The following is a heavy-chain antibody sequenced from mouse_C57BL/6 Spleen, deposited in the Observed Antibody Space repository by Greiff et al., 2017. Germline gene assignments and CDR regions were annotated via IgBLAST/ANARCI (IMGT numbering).Heavy chain of an antibody. Sequence: EVKVVESGGGLVKPGGSLKLSCAASGFTFSDYGMHWVRQAPEKGLEWVAYISSGSSTIYYADTVKGRFTISRDNAKNTLFLQMTSLRSEDTAMYYCARPDLLNYAMDYWGQGTSVTVSS. J-gene: IGHJ4*01. D-gene: IGHD2-1*01. CDR2: ISSGSSTI. V-gene: IGHV5-17*01. CDR3: ARPDLLNYAMDY. CDR1: GFTFSDYG.